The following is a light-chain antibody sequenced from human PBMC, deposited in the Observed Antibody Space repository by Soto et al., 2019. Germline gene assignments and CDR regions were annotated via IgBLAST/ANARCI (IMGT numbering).Light chain of an antibody. Sequence: QSVLTQPASVSGSPGQSITISCTGTSSDVGSYNLVSWYQQHPGKAPKRMIYEGSKRPSGVSNRFSGSKSGNTASLTISGLQAADEADYYCCSYAGSSTLVFGGGTKLTVL. J-gene: IGLJ2*01. CDR2: EGS. V-gene: IGLV2-23*01. CDR3: CSYAGSSTLV. CDR1: SSDVGSYNL.